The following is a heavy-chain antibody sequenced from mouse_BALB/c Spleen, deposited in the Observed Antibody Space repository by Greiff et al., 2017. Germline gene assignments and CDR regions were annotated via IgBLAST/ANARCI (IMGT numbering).Heavy chain of an antibody. CDR1: GFNIKDTY. CDR2: IDPANGNT. V-gene: IGHV14-3*02. J-gene: IGHJ3*01. CDR3: ASPGSSSWFAY. Sequence: VQLQQSGAELVKPGASVKLSCKASGFNIKDTYMHWVKQRPEQGLEWIGRIDPANGNTKYDPKFQGKATITADTSSNTAYLQLSSLTSEDTAVYYCASPGSSSWFAYWGQGTLVTVSA. D-gene: IGHD1-1*01.